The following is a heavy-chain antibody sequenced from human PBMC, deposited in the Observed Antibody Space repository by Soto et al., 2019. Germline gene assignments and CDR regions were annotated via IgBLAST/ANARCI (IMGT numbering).Heavy chain of an antibody. V-gene: IGHV4-59*01. D-gene: IGHD2-8*01. CDR1: GGSISSYY. J-gene: IGHJ5*02. Sequence: SETLSLTCTVSGGSISSYYWSWIRQPPGKGLEWIGYIYYSGSTNYNPSLKSRVTISVDTSKNQFSLKLSSVTAADTAVYYCARQFREGRVSSIVLMVYAPGWFDPWGQGTLVTVSS. CDR3: ARQFREGRVSSIVLMVYAPGWFDP. CDR2: IYYSGST.